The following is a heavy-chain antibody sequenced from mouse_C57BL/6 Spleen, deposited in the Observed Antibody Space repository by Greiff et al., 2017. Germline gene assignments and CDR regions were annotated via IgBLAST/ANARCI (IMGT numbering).Heavy chain of an antibody. CDR2: INPGSGGT. D-gene: IGHD1-1*01. J-gene: IGHJ3*01. Sequence: LQESGAELVRPGTSVKVSCKASGYAFTNYLIEWVKQRPGQGLEWIGVINPGSGGTNYNEKFKGKATLTADKSSSTAYMQLSSLTSEDSAVYFCAVLLRYRFAYWGQGTLVTVSA. CDR1: GYAFTNYL. V-gene: IGHV1-54*01. CDR3: AVLLRYRFAY.